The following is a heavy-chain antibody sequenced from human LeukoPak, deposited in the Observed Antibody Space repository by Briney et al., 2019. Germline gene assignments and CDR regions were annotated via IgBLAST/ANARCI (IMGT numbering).Heavy chain of an antibody. V-gene: IGHV4-59*12. J-gene: IGHJ4*02. Sequence: PSETLSLTCTVSGGSISSYYWSWIRQPPGKGLEWIGYMYYTGSTTYNPSLKSRVTISVDKSKNQFSLKLSSVTAADTAVYYCARSDSSGYFFDYWGQGTLVTVSS. D-gene: IGHD3-22*01. CDR2: MYYTGST. CDR1: GGSISSYY. CDR3: ARSDSSGYFFDY.